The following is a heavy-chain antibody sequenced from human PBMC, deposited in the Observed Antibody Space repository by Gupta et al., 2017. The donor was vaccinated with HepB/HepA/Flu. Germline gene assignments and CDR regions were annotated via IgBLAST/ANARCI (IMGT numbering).Heavy chain of an antibody. CDR2: INHSGST. Sequence: QVQLQQWGAGLLKPSETLSLTCAVYGGSFSAYYWNWIRQPPGKGLEWIGEINHSGSTNYNPSLKSRVTISVNTSKNQFSLNLSSVTAADTAVYYCARGPGIAVAGKGYYYMDVWGIGTTVTVSS. J-gene: IGHJ6*03. CDR3: ARGPGIAVAGKGYYYMDV. V-gene: IGHV4-34*01. D-gene: IGHD6-19*01. CDR1: GGSFSAYY.